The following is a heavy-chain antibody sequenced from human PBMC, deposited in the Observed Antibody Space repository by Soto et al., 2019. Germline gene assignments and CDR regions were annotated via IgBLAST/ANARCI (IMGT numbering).Heavy chain of an antibody. Sequence: PGGSLRLSCAASGFTFNMYWMHWVRQAPGKGLVWVSRTKSDGSGTSYADAVKGRFTISRDNAKNTVYLQMNSLRVEDTAVYYCGFSYWPVGEYWGQGTLVTGSS. J-gene: IGHJ4*02. CDR1: GFTFNMYW. CDR2: TKSDGSGT. CDR3: GFSYWPVGEY. D-gene: IGHD3-16*01. V-gene: IGHV3-74*01.